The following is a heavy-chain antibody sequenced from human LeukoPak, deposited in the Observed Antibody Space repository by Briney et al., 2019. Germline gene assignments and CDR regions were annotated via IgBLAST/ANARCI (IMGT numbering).Heavy chain of an antibody. CDR1: GFTFSSYA. D-gene: IGHD3-22*01. CDR2: ISYDGSNK. CDR3: ARNCPPSITMIVVVSWAPDY. Sequence: GGSLRLSCAASGFTFSSYAMHWVRQAPGKGLEWVAVISYDGSNKYYAASVKGRFTISRDNSKNTLYLQMNSLRAEDTAVYYCARNCPPSITMIVVVSWAPDYWGQGTLVTVSS. J-gene: IGHJ4*02. V-gene: IGHV3-30*01.